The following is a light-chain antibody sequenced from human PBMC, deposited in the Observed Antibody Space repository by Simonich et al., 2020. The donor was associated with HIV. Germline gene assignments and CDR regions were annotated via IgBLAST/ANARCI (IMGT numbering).Light chain of an antibody. CDR3: QRSYSIPYI. CDR2: AAS. J-gene: IGKJ2*01. Sequence: DIQITQSPSSLSASLGDRVTITCRASQSINTYLNWYQQKPGKAPNLLIYAASSLQSGGPSRFSGSGSGTDFTLTISSLQPEDFATYYCQRSYSIPYIFGQGTKLEIK. V-gene: IGKV1-39*01. CDR1: QSINTY.